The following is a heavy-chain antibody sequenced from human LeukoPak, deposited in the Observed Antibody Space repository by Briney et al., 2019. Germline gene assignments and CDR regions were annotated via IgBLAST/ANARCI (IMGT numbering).Heavy chain of an antibody. Sequence: GGSLRLSCAASGFTFSSYGMSWVRQAPGKGLEWVSAIETGGASTYYADSVKGRFSISRDNSKNTLYLQMNSLRAEDTAVYYCARDVDYFDYWGQGTLVTVSS. CDR2: IETGGAST. V-gene: IGHV3-23*01. CDR1: GFTFSSYG. CDR3: ARDVDYFDY. D-gene: IGHD2-15*01. J-gene: IGHJ4*02.